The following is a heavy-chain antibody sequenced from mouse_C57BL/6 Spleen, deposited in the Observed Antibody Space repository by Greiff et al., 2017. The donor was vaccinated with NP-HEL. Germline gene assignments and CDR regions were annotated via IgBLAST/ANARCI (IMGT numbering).Heavy chain of an antibody. CDR1: GYTFTIYW. CDR3: ARDYGSSYFFDY. Sequence: VKQSCKASGYTFTIYWMHWVKQRPIQGLEWIGNIDPSDSETHYNQKFKDKATLTVDKSSSTAYMQLSSLTSEDSAVYYCARDYGSSYFFDYWGQGTTLTVSS. D-gene: IGHD1-1*01. V-gene: IGHV1-52*01. CDR2: IDPSDSET. J-gene: IGHJ2*01.